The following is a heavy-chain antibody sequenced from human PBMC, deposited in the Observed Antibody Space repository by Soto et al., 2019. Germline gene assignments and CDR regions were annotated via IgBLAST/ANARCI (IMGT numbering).Heavy chain of an antibody. CDR3: ARDHYYGSGSYNFFDY. J-gene: IGHJ4*02. Sequence: ASVKVSCKASGYSFINSYMHWVRQAPGQGLEWMGVINPSDGSIINPRGGSTTYAQKFQGRVTMTRDTSTSTVYMELSSLRTDDTAVYYCARDHYYGSGSYNFFDYWGQGTPVTVSS. D-gene: IGHD3-10*01. CDR1: GYSFINSY. CDR2: INPRGGST. V-gene: IGHV1-46*03.